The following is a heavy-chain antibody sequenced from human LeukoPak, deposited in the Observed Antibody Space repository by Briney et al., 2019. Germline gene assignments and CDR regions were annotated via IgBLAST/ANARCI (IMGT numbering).Heavy chain of an antibody. V-gene: IGHV1-2*06. CDR1: GYTFTGYY. J-gene: IGHJ5*02. Sequence: ASVKVSCKTSGYTFTGYYMYWVRQAPGQGLEWMGRMNPNSGDTNYAQKFQGRVTMTRDTSINTAYMELSSLRSDDTAVYYCAREDSDYYDSSPSWFDPWGQGTLVTVSS. CDR2: MNPNSGDT. D-gene: IGHD3-22*01. CDR3: AREDSDYYDSSPSWFDP.